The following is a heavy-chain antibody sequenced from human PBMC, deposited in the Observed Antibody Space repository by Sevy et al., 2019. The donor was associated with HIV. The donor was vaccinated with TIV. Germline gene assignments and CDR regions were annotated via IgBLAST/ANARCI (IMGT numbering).Heavy chain of an antibody. V-gene: IGHV3-21*06. CDR2: VSGISNYI. CDR3: ARGPPDGSYDYFDY. Sequence: GGSLRLSCAASGFTFIRYNMNWVRQAPGKGLEWVSSVSGISNYIFYAESLKGRFIISRDNVKDTLSLQMNSLRADDTAVYYCARGPPDGSYDYFDYWGQGTLVTVSS. CDR1: GFTFIRYN. D-gene: IGHD1-26*01. J-gene: IGHJ4*02.